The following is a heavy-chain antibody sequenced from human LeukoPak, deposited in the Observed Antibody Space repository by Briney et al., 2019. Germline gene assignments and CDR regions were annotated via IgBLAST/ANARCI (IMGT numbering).Heavy chain of an antibody. CDR1: GGSISSYY. V-gene: IGHV4-34*01. CDR3: ARGPTGTGDY. CDR2: INHSGST. Sequence: PSETLSLTCTVSGGSISSYYWSWIRQPPGKGLEWIGEINHSGSTNYNPSLKSRVTISVDTSKNQFSLKLSSVTAADTAVYYCARGPTGTGDYWGQGTLVTVSS. D-gene: IGHD1-1*01. J-gene: IGHJ4*02.